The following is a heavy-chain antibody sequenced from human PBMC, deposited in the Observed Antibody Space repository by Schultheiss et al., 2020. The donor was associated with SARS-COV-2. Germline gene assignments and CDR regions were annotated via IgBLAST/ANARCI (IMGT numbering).Heavy chain of an antibody. J-gene: IGHJ6*02. CDR2: INHRGST. CDR1: GFTFSSYW. V-gene: IGHV4-34*01. CDR3: ARGRGVGVVVVPAAMSLRYGLDV. Sequence: GSLRLSCAASGFTFSSYWMYWVRQPPGKGLEWIGEINHRGSTYYSPSLKSRVTISVDTSKNQFSLKLSSVTAADTAVYSCARGRGVGVVVVPAAMSLRYGLDVWGQGTTVTVSS. D-gene: IGHD2-2*01.